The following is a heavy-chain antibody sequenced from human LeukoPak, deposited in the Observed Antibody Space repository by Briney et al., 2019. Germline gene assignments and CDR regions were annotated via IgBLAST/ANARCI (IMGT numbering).Heavy chain of an antibody. CDR3: AKEGSDSGSYYPSRFLDY. CDR1: GFTFSSYG. Sequence: GGSLRLSCAASGFTFSSYGMHWVRQAPGKGLEWVAFIRYDGSNKYYADSVKGRFTISRDNSKNTLYLQMNSLRAEDTAVYYCAKEGSDSGSYYPSRFLDYWGQGTLVTVSS. D-gene: IGHD1-26*01. J-gene: IGHJ4*02. V-gene: IGHV3-30*02. CDR2: IRYDGSNK.